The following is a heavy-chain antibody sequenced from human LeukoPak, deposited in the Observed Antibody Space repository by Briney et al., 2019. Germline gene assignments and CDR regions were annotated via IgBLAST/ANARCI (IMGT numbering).Heavy chain of an antibody. Sequence: PSETLSLTCPVSGGSISSYYWSWIRQPPGKGLEWLGYIYYSGSTNYNPSLKSRVTISVGTSKNQFSLKLSSVTAADTAVYYCARHTGKVRGDDAFDIWGQGTMVTVSS. CDR3: ARHTGKVRGDDAFDI. CDR2: IYYSGST. V-gene: IGHV4-59*01. CDR1: GGSISSYY. D-gene: IGHD3-10*01. J-gene: IGHJ3*02.